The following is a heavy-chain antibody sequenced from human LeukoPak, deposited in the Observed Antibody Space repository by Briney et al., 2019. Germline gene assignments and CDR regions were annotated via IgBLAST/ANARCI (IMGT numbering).Heavy chain of an antibody. V-gene: IGHV3-74*01. D-gene: IGHD3-22*01. CDR3: ARADYYDSSGAHDY. Sequence: GGSLRLSCAASGFTFSSYWMNWVRQAPGKGLVWVSRINSDGSSTSYADSVKGRFTISRDNAKNTLYLQMNSLRAEDTAVYYCARADYYDSSGAHDYWGQGTLVTVSS. CDR2: INSDGSST. CDR1: GFTFSSYW. J-gene: IGHJ4*02.